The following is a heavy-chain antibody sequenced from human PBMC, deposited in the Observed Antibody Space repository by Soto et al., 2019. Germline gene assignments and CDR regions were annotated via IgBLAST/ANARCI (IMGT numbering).Heavy chain of an antibody. V-gene: IGHV4-38-2*02. D-gene: IGHD1-20*01. CDR2: IYHSGST. Sequence: QPPGKGLEWIGSIYHSGSTYYNPSLKSRVTISVDTSKNQFSLKLSSVTAADTAVYYCARARGMVNGIWGYYYGMDVWGQGTTVTVSS. J-gene: IGHJ6*02. CDR3: ARARGMVNGIWGYYYGMDV.